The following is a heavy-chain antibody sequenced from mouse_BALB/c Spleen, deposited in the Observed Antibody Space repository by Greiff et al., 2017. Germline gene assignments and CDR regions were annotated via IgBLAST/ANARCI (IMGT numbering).Heavy chain of an antibody. CDR2: ISNGGGST. V-gene: IGHV5-12-2*01. Sequence: EVQGVESGGGLVQPGGSLKLSCAASGFTFSSYTMSWVRQTPEKRLEWVAYISNGGGSTYYPDTVKGRFTISRDNAKNTLYLQMSSLKSEDTAMYYCARHEGGYSFAYWGQGTLVTVSA. CDR1: GFTFSSYT. D-gene: IGHD2-3*01. J-gene: IGHJ3*01. CDR3: ARHEGGYSFAY.